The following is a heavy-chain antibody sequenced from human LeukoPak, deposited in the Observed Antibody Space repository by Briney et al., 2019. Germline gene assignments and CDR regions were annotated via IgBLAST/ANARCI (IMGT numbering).Heavy chain of an antibody. Sequence: GGSLRLSCAASGFTLSNYSMNWVRQAPGKGLEWVSYISRSSSIIYYTDSVKGRFTISRDNAKSSLYLQMNSLRAEDTAVYYCARAKRNAFDIWGQGTMVTVSS. CDR3: ARAKRNAFDI. J-gene: IGHJ3*02. V-gene: IGHV3-48*01. CDR2: ISRSSSII. CDR1: GFTLSNYS.